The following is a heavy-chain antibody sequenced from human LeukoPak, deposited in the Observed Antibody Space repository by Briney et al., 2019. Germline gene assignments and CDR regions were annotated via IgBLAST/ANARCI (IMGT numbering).Heavy chain of an antibody. D-gene: IGHD3-22*01. CDR3: VRLRRNSDTSGFYYYYDF. J-gene: IGHJ4*02. CDR2: ISVRGNYI. Sequence: PGGSLRLSCLASGYTFSSYSINWVRQAPGKGLEWVSSISVRGNYIYYADSVRGRFRIPRDDARDSLYLQMNSLRAEDTAVYYCVRLRRNSDTSGFYYYYDFWGQGTLVTVSS. V-gene: IGHV3-21*01. CDR1: GYTFSSYS.